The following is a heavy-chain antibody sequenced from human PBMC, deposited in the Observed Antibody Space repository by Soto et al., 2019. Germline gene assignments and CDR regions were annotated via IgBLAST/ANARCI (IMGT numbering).Heavy chain of an antibody. CDR2: IKRDGSTT. Sequence: TGGSLRLSCAASGFTFSDYWMHWVRQAPGKGLEWVSRIKRDGSTTNYADSVKGRFTISRDNAKNTLYLEMNSLRVEDTADYYCARGAINQHYEDVWGKGNTVTVSS. J-gene: IGHJ6*03. CDR3: ARGAINQHYEDV. CDR1: GFTFSDYW. V-gene: IGHV3-74*01.